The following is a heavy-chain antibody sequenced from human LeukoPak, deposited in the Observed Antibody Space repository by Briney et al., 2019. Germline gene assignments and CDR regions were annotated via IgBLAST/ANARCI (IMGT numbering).Heavy chain of an antibody. V-gene: IGHV4-59*01. D-gene: IGHD3-9*01. Sequence: SETLSLTCTVSGGSISSYYWSWIRQPPGKGLEWIGYIYYSGSTNYNPSLKSQVTISVDTSKNQFSLKLSSVTAADTAVYYCARDPLRYFDIWGQGTMVTVSS. CDR3: ARDPLRYFDI. CDR2: IYYSGST. J-gene: IGHJ3*02. CDR1: GGSISSYY.